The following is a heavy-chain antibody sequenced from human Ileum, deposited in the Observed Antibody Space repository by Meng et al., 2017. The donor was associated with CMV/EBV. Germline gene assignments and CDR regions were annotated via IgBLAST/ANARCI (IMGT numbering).Heavy chain of an antibody. J-gene: IGHJ2*01. D-gene: IGHD3-10*01. CDR2: VYYSGST. CDR1: GGSISSYY. Sequence: GSLRLSCTVSGGSISSYYWSWIRQPPGQGLEWIGYVYYSGSTNYNPSLKSRVTISVDTSKNQFSLRLRSVTAADTAVHYCARDTSGSGNWYFALWGRGTLVTVSS. CDR3: ARDTSGSGNWYFAL. V-gene: IGHV4-59*01.